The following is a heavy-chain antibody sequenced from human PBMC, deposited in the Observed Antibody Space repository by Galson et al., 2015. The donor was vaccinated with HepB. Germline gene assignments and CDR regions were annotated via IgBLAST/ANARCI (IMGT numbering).Heavy chain of an antibody. CDR3: NGQWLVRGPPSGSDFDY. V-gene: IGHV3-15*07. CDR1: GFTFSNAW. CDR2: IKSKTEGGTT. D-gene: IGHD6-19*01. Sequence: SLRLSCAASGFTFSNAWMNWVRQAPGKGLEWVGRIKSKTEGGTTDYAAPVKGRFTISRDDSKNTLYLQMNSLKTEDTAVYYCNGQWLVRGPPSGSDFDYWGQGTLVTVSS. J-gene: IGHJ4*02.